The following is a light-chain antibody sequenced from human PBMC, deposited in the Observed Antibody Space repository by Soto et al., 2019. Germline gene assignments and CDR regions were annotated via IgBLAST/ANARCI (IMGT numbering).Light chain of an antibody. J-gene: IGKJ2*01. V-gene: IGKV1-39*01. CDR3: QQSYNTPYT. CDR1: QSISSY. CDR2: AAS. Sequence: DIQMTQSPSSLSASVGDRVTITCRASQSISSYVNWYQQKPGKAPKLLIYAASSLQIGVPSRYSGSGSGTDFTLTVSSLQREDFVTYYCQQSYNTPYTFGQGTKLEIK.